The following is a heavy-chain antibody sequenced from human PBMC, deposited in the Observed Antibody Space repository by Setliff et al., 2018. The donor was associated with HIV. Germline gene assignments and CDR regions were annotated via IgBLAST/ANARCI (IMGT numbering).Heavy chain of an antibody. CDR2: VFHTGST. J-gene: IGHJ4*02. CDR3: ATMGGQGTHFAY. Sequence: PSETLSLTCSVSGASISSGRYYWTWIRQPAGKGLEWIGHVFHTGSTNYNSSLKSRLTISTDTSNNQSHLNQSTLPAADTAIYYCATMGGQGTHFAYWGKGTLVTVSS. V-gene: IGHV4-61*09. CDR1: GASISSGRYY. D-gene: IGHD1-26*01.